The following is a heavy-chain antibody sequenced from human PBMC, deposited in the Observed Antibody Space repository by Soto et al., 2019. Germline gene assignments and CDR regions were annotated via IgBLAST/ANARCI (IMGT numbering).Heavy chain of an antibody. Sequence: XVSLRLSCVASGFTFSKAWMSWVRQAPGKGLEWVGRIKSKTDGGTTDYAAPVKGRFTMSRDDSKYALYLQMNSLQTEDTAVYYCTAGYYDDIWGTYRYIDYWGQGTLVTVSS. V-gene: IGHV3-15*01. CDR2: IKSKTDGGTT. J-gene: IGHJ4*02. CDR1: GFTFSKAW. CDR3: TAGYYDDIWGTYRYIDY. D-gene: IGHD3-16*02.